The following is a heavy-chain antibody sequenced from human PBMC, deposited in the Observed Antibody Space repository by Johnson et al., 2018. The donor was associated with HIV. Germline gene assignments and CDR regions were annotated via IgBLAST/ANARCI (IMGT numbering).Heavy chain of an antibody. CDR3: ARGVDGAFDI. CDR1: GFTFSSFG. J-gene: IGHJ3*02. V-gene: IGHV3-30*02. D-gene: IGHD3-10*01. CDR2: IRYDGSNK. Sequence: QVQLVESGGGLVKPGGSLRLSCAASGFTFSSFGMHWVRQAPGKGLEWVAFIRYDGSNKYYADSVKGRFTISRDNSKNTLYLQMNSLRAEDTAVYYCARGVDGAFDIWGQGTMVTVSS.